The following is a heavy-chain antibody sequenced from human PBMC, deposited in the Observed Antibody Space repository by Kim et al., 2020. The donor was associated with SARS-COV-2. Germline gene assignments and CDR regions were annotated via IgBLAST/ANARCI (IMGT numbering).Heavy chain of an antibody. V-gene: IGHV3-30*01. Sequence: YPDSVKGRFIISRDNTKSTLYLQMNSLRPEDTAVYYCVAEIGPLSFDHWGQGTRVTVSS. J-gene: IGHJ4*02. CDR3: VAEIGPLSFDH.